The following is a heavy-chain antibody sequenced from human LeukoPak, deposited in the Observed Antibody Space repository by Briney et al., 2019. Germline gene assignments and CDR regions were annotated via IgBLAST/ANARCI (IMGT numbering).Heavy chain of an antibody. Sequence: PGGSLRLSCAASGFTFSDYYMSWIRQAPGKGLEWVSYISSSGSTIYYADSVKGRFTISRDNAKNSLYLKMNSLRAEDTAVYYCARDSESSSDAFDIWGQGTMVTVSS. CDR2: ISSSGSTI. D-gene: IGHD2-2*01. J-gene: IGHJ3*02. V-gene: IGHV3-11*01. CDR1: GFTFSDYY. CDR3: ARDSESSSDAFDI.